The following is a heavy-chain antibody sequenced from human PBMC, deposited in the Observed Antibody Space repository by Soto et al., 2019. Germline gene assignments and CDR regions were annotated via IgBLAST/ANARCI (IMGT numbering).Heavy chain of an antibody. CDR1: GGSFSGYY. CDR2: INHSGST. V-gene: IGHV4-34*01. D-gene: IGHD2-2*01. J-gene: IGHJ6*03. CDR3: ARGEIVVVPAVIWWSNYYYDYIDV. Sequence: SETLSLTCAVYGGSFSGYYWSWIRQPPGKGLEWIGEINHSGSTNYNPSLKSRVTISVDTSKNQFSLKLSSVTAADTAVYYCARGEIVVVPAVIWWSNYYYDYIDVCGKGTTVTVS.